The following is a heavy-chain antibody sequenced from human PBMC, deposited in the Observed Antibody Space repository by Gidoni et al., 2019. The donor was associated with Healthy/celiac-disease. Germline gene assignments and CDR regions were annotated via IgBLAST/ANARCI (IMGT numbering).Heavy chain of an antibody. V-gene: IGHV4-39*01. CDR1: GGPISSSSYY. CDR2: IYYSGST. CDR3: ARHKTIFGVVPNWFDP. Sequence: QLQLQESGPGLVKPSATLSLPCTVSGGPISSSSYYWGGIRQPPGKGLEWIGSIYYSGSTYYNPSLKSRVTISVDTSKNQFSLKLSSVTAADTAVYYCARHKTIFGVVPNWFDPWGQGTLVTVSS. D-gene: IGHD3-3*01. J-gene: IGHJ5*02.